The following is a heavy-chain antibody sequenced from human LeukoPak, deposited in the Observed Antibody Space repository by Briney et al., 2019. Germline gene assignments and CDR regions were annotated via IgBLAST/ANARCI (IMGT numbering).Heavy chain of an antibody. Sequence: SETLSLTCTVSGGSISNYYWSWIRQPPGKGLEWIGYIYYNRSTNYNPSLKSRVTISVDTSKDQFALKLSSVTAADTAMYYCGRGSSGWWSDSWGQGILVTVSS. CDR2: IYYNRST. CDR3: GRGSSGWWSDS. J-gene: IGHJ4*02. D-gene: IGHD2-15*01. CDR1: GGSISNYY. V-gene: IGHV4-59*08.